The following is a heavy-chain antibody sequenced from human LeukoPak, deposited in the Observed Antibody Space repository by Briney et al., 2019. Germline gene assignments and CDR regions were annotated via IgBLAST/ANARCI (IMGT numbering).Heavy chain of an antibody. J-gene: IGHJ6*04. CDR1: GGTFSSYA. D-gene: IGHD2-2*01. CDR3: AGGDIVVVPAAIPYYYYGMDV. V-gene: IGHV1-69*06. CDR2: IIPIFGTA. Sequence: SVKVSCKASGGTFSSYAISWVRQAPGQGLEWMGGIIPIFGTANYAQKFQGRVTITADKSTSPAYMELSSLRSEDTAVYYCAGGDIVVVPAAIPYYYYGMDVWGKGTTVTVSS.